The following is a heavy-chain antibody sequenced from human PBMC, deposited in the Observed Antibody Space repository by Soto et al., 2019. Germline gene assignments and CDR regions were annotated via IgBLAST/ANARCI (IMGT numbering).Heavy chain of an antibody. D-gene: IGHD3-16*01. J-gene: IGHJ4*02. CDR2: IYYSGST. Sequence: QVQLQESGPGLVKPSETLSLTCTVSGGSVSSGRYYWSWIRQPPGKGLEWIGYIYYSGSTNNNPPPKSRVTISLDTSKNRFSLKVSSVTAADTAVFYCGGGGGGGYWGQGTLVTVSS. CDR1: GGSVSSGRYY. CDR3: GGGGGGGY. V-gene: IGHV4-61*01.